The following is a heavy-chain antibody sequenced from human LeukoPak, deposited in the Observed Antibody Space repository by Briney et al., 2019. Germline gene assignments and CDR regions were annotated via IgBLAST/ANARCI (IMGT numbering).Heavy chain of an antibody. D-gene: IGHD3-16*01. CDR1: GYNLNTYH. J-gene: IGHJ4*02. Sequence: ASVKLSCKASGYNLNTYHMHWVRQAPGQGLEWMGIITSTGTTTICAQKFQGRVTMTRDTSTSTVYMDLSSLRSDDTAVYYCATEYVRTHYFDWWGQGTLVTVSS. CDR2: ITSTGTTT. CDR3: ATEYVRTHYFDW. V-gene: IGHV1-46*02.